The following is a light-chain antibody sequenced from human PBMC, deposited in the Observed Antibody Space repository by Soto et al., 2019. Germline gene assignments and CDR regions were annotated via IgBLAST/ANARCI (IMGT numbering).Light chain of an antibody. J-gene: IGLJ1*01. Sequence: QSALNLPASVCRTPGKSITISCSGTSSDIGAYDLVSWYQQHPGRAPKLIIYEASHRFSGLAYRFSGSKSGNTASLTISGLQAEDEGVYYCTSFAPGRIYVFGSGSKVAVL. CDR2: EAS. CDR3: TSFAPGRIYV. V-gene: IGLV2-14*03. CDR1: SSDIGAYDL.